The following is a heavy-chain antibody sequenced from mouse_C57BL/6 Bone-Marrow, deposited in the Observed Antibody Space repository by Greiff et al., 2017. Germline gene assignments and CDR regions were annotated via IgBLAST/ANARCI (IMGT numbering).Heavy chain of an antibody. CDR2: INPNNGGT. Sequence: EVQLQQSGPELVKPGASVKISCKASGYTFTDYYMNWVKQSHGKSLEWIGDINPNNGGTSYNQKLKGKATLTVDKSASTAYMELRSLTSEDSAVYYCARGDSWFAYWGQGTLVTVSA. CDR3: ARGDSWFAY. V-gene: IGHV1-26*01. J-gene: IGHJ3*01. CDR1: GYTFTDYY.